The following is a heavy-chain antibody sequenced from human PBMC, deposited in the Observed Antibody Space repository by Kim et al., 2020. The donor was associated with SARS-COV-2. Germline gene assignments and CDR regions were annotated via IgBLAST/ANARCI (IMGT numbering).Heavy chain of an antibody. CDR2: IGIGGDT. CDR1: GFTFRNYD. V-gene: IGHV3-13*04. Sequence: GGSLRLSCAASGFTFRNYDMHWVRQATGKGLEWVSGIGIGGDTHYSGSVKGRFTISRENAKNSLYLQMNSLGVGDMAVYYCARGRGERVTWFDPWGLGTLVTVSS. D-gene: IGHD1-26*01. J-gene: IGHJ5*02. CDR3: ARGRGERVTWFDP.